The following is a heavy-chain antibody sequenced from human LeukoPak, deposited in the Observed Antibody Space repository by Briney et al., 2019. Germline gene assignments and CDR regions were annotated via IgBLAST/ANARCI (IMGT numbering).Heavy chain of an antibody. V-gene: IGHV3-66*01. CDR1: GFTVSSNY. CDR3: ARRNSGSYYPSYYYYGMDV. Sequence: GGSLRLSCAASGFTVSSNYVSWVRQAPGKGLEWVSVIYSGGSTYYADSVKGRFTISRDNSKNTLYLQMNSLRAEDTAVYYCARRNSGSYYPSYYYYGMDVWGQGTTVTVSS. D-gene: IGHD1-26*01. J-gene: IGHJ6*02. CDR2: IYSGGST.